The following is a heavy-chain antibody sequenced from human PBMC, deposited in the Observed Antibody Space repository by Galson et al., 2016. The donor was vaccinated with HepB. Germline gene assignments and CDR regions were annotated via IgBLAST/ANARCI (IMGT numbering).Heavy chain of an antibody. V-gene: IGHV3-53*01. CDR1: GFRVSDSY. Sequence: LRLSCAASGFRVSDSYMTWVRQAPGKGLDWVSIIYKDGNTFHAQFVKGRFTISRDNSKNSLDLQMSNVRAEDTAVYYCATVLPAGHYWYPHLWGRGTLVSVSS. CDR3: ATVLPAGHYWYPHL. CDR2: IYKDGNT. J-gene: IGHJ2*01.